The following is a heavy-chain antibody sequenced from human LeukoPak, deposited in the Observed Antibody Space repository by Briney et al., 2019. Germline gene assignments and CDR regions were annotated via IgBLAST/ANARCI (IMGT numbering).Heavy chain of an antibody. CDR1: GFTFDDYG. CDR2: INWNGGST. D-gene: IGHD3-16*01. J-gene: IGHJ4*02. Sequence: RPGGSLRLSCAASGFTFDDYGMSWVRQAPGKGLEWVSGINWNGGSTGYADSVKGRFTISRDNAKNTLYLQMNSLRAEDTAVYYCARVNVCPRCHFDYWGQGTLVTVSS. V-gene: IGHV3-20*04. CDR3: ARVNVCPRCHFDY.